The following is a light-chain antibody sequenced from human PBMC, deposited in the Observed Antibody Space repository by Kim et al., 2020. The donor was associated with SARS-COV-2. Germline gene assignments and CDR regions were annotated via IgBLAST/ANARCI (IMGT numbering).Light chain of an antibody. CDR2: KDT. Sequence: SYELTQPPSVSVSPGQTASITCSGDELGDKYACWYQQKPGQSPVLVIYKDTKRPSGIPERFSGSNSGNTATLTISGTQALDEADYYCQAWDSSTWVFGGG. CDR1: ELGDKY. J-gene: IGLJ3*02. CDR3: QAWDSSTWV. V-gene: IGLV3-1*01.